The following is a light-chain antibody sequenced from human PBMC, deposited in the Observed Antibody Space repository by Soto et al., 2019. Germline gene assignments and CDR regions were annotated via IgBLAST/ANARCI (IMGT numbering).Light chain of an antibody. CDR3: QQYGSPLWT. Sequence: EIVLTQSPGTLSLSPGERATLSCRASQSITSSYLAWYQQQPGQAPRLLISGTISRATGIPDRFSGSGSGTDFTLTISRLEPEDFAVYYCQQYGSPLWTFGQGTKVEIK. J-gene: IGKJ1*01. CDR2: GTI. CDR1: QSITSSY. V-gene: IGKV3-20*01.